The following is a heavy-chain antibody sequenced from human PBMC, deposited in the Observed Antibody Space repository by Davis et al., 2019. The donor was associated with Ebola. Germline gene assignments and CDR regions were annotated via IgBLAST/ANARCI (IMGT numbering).Heavy chain of an antibody. V-gene: IGHV4-34*01. D-gene: IGHD7-27*01. J-gene: IGHJ4*02. Sequence: SETLSLTCDVSGGSFSDYYWTWIRQPPGKGLEWIGDINDSEGTNYNPSLKSRVIISVDTSKNQFSLNLSSVTAADTAIYYCVRGRTWGIPDYWGQGTLVTVSS. CDR1: GGSFSDYY. CDR2: INDSEGT. CDR3: VRGRTWGIPDY.